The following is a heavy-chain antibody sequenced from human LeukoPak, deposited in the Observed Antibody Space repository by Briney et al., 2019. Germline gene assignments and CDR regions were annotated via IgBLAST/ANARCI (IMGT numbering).Heavy chain of an antibody. V-gene: IGHV4-59*01. CDR1: GGSISSYY. D-gene: IGHD3-10*01. CDR2: IYYSGST. Sequence: SETLSFNCTVSGGSISSYYWSWIRQPPGKGLEGIGYIYYSGSTNYNPSLKSRVTISVDTSKNQFSLKLSSVTAADTAVYYCARSFYGSGRFYYYYYYMDVWGKGTTVTVSS. J-gene: IGHJ6*03. CDR3: ARSFYGSGRFYYYYYYMDV.